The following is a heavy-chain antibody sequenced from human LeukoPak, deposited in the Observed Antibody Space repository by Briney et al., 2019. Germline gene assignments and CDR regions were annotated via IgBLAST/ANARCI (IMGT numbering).Heavy chain of an antibody. CDR3: ARMGAAAAHWFDP. V-gene: IGHV4-59*08. D-gene: IGHD6-13*01. CDR1: GGSISSYY. J-gene: IGHJ5*02. CDR2: IYYSGST. Sequence: SETLSLTCTVSGGSISSYYWSWIRQPPGKGLEWIGYIYYSGSTNYNPSLKSRVTISVDTSKNQFSLKLSSVTAAGTAVYYCARMGAAAAHWFDPWGQGTLVTVSS.